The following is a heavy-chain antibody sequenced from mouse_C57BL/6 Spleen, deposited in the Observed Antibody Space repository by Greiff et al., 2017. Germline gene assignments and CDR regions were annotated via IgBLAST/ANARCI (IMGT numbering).Heavy chain of an antibody. CDR2: IDPENGDT. CDR1: GFNIKDDY. CDR3: TLITTVVARGYFDY. Sequence: VQLKQSGAELVRPGASVKLSCTASGFNIKDDYMHWVKQRPEQGLEWIGWIDPENGDTEYASKFQGKATITADTSSNTAYLQLSSLTSEDTAVYYCTLITTVVARGYFDYWGQGTTLTVSS. V-gene: IGHV14-4*01. D-gene: IGHD1-1*01. J-gene: IGHJ2*01.